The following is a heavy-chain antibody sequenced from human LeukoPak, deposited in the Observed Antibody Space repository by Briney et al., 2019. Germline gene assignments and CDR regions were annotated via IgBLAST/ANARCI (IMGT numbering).Heavy chain of an antibody. CDR1: GYTFTSYG. Sequence: ASVKVSCKASGYTFTSYGISWVRQAPGQGLEWMGWISAYNGNTNYAQKLQGRVTMTTDTSTSTAYMELRSLRSDDTAVYYYARDLPPPIAAAGLDFDYWGQGTLVTVSS. CDR2: ISAYNGNT. CDR3: ARDLPPPIAAAGLDFDY. J-gene: IGHJ4*02. V-gene: IGHV1-18*01. D-gene: IGHD6-13*01.